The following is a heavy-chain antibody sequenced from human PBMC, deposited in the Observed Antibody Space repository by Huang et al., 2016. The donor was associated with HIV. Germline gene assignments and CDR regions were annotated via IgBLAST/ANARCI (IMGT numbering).Heavy chain of an antibody. CDR3: ARGSPPPFSTD. Sequence: VQLVESGGGVVKPGGSLRLSCGASGFSFSRYGMNWVRQAPGKGRAGVASITSSSTYKNNADPVKGRFTISRDNAKNSRYRQMNSLRAEDTAVYYCARGSPPPFSTDWGQGTLVTVSS. D-gene: IGHD3-3*01. V-gene: IGHV3-21*01. J-gene: IGHJ4*02. CDR2: ITSSSTYK. CDR1: GFSFSRYG.